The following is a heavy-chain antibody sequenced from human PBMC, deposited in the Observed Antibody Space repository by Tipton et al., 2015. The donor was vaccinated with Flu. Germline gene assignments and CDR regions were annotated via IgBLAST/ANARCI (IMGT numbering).Heavy chain of an antibody. J-gene: IGHJ6*02. D-gene: IGHD6-13*01. Sequence: LSLTCEASGFTFSSYDMHWVRQSTGKGLEWVSGIGTSGDTHYSGSVKGRFTISRENAKNSVYLQMRSLRAGDTAVYYCARGPLPDSNWYNGMDVWGQGTTVTVFS. CDR2: IGTSGDT. V-gene: IGHV3-13*01. CDR1: GFTFSSYD. CDR3: ARGPLPDSNWYNGMDV.